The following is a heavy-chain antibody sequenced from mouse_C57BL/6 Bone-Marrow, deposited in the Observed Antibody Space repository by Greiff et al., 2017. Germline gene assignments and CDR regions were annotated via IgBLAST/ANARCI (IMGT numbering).Heavy chain of an antibody. V-gene: IGHV1-76*01. CDR3: ARSEGSSIYAMDY. CDR2: IYPGSGNT. J-gene: IGHJ4*01. Sequence: QVQLQQSGAELVRPGASVKLSCKASGYTFTDYYINWVKQRPGQGLEWIARIYPGSGNTYYNEKFKGKATLTAEKSSSTAYMQLSSLTSEDSAVYFCARSEGSSIYAMDYWGQGTSVTVSS. CDR1: GYTFTDYY. D-gene: IGHD1-1*01.